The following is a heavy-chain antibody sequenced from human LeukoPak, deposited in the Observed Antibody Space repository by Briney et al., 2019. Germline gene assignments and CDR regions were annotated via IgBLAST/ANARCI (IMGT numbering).Heavy chain of an antibody. CDR1: GFTFTEYS. J-gene: IGHJ6*03. Sequence: GGSLRLSRAASGFTFTEYSIIWVRQAPGKGLEWVSFISVISDRSSTIHYADSVKGRFTISRDNAERSVYLQMSSLRADDTAVYYCARVRGPTLKTCYMDVWGTGTTVTVSS. V-gene: IGHV3-48*04. CDR2: ISVISDRSSTI. CDR3: ARVRGPTLKTCYMDV. D-gene: IGHD3-10*01.